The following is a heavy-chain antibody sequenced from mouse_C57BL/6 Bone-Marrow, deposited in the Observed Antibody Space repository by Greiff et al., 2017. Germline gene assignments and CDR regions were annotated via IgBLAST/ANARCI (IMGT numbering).Heavy chain of an antibody. CDR1: GYTFTDYY. D-gene: IGHD2-1*01. V-gene: IGHV1-19*01. J-gene: IGHJ2*01. CDR3: ARGGYYGNFDY. Sequence: EVHLVESGPVLVKPGASVKMSCKASGYTFTDYYMNWVKQSHGKSLEWIGVINPYNGGTSYNQKFKGKATLTVDKSSSTAYMELNSLTSEDSAVYYCARGGYYGNFDYWGQGTTLTVSS. CDR2: INPYNGGT.